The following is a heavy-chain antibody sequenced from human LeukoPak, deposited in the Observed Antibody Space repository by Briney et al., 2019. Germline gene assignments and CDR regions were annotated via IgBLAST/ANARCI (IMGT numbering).Heavy chain of an antibody. D-gene: IGHD3-9*01. CDR3: ARAQIRYFDWLLTGPFDY. Sequence: TSETLSLTCTVSGGSISSGGYSWSWIRQPPGKGLEWIGYIYHSGSTHYNPSLKSRVTISVDRSKNQFSLKLSSVTAADTAVYYCARAQIRYFDWLLTGPFDYWGQGTLVTVSS. CDR2: IYHSGST. J-gene: IGHJ4*02. V-gene: IGHV4-30-2*01. CDR1: GGSISSGGYS.